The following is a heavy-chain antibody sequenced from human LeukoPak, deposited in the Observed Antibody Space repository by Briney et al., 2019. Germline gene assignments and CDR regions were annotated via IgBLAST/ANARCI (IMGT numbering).Heavy chain of an antibody. Sequence: GGSLRLSRAASGFTFSTYGMSWVRQAPGKGLEWISSISPSGDITYYADSVKGRFAISRDSPKATLYVQMNSLRAEDTAIYFCTRGWIQPDYWGQGTRVTVSS. CDR1: GFTFSTYG. V-gene: IGHV3-23*01. CDR2: ISPSGDIT. D-gene: IGHD5-18*01. CDR3: TRGWIQPDY. J-gene: IGHJ4*02.